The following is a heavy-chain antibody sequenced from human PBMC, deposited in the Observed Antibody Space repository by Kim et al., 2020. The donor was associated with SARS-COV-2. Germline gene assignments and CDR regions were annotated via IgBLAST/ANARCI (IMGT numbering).Heavy chain of an antibody. CDR1: GDSVSSNSAA. J-gene: IGHJ5*02. D-gene: IGHD6-19*01. CDR3: VGGGGWNT. V-gene: IGHV6-1*01. Sequence: SQTLSLTCAISGDSVSSNSAAWNWIRQSPSRGLEWLGRTFYRSNWYYEYALSVQSRIIINPDTSKNQVSLQLKSVTPEDTAVYYCVGGGGWNTWGQGTLVTVSS. CDR2: TFYRSNWYY.